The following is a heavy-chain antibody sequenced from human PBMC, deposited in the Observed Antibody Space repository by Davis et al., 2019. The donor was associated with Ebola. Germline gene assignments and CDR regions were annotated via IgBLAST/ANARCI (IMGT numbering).Heavy chain of an antibody. J-gene: IGHJ6*02. CDR1: GYTFTSYY. V-gene: IGHV1-46*03. CDR3: AREYNWKSYYYYYGMDV. D-gene: IGHD1-20*01. CDR2: INPSGGST. Sequence: ASVKVSCKASGYTFTSYYMHWVRQAPGQGLEWMGIINPSGGSTSYAQKFQGRVTMTRDTSTSTVYMELSSLRSEDTAVYYCAREYNWKSYYYYYGMDVWGQGTTVTVSS.